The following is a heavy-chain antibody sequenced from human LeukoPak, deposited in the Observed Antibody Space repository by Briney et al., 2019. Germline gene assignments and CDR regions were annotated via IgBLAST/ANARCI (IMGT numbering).Heavy chain of an antibody. V-gene: IGHV1-58*02. Sequence: GASVKVSCTASGFTFTSSTMQWVRQARGQRLEWIGWIVVGSGNTNYAQKFQERVTITRDMSTSTAYMEVSSLRSEDTAVYYCAAGYYYSSGSSYMDVWGKGTTVTISS. CDR3: AAGYYYSSGSSYMDV. CDR1: GFTFTSST. D-gene: IGHD3-10*01. CDR2: IVVGSGNT. J-gene: IGHJ6*03.